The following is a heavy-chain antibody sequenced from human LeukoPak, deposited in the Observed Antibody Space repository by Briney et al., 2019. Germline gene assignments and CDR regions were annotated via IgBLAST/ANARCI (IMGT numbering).Heavy chain of an antibody. CDR3: ARDRYGSSWYSPHYYYYMDV. D-gene: IGHD6-13*01. V-gene: IGHV3-30*04. CDR1: GFTFSSYA. Sequence: GGSLRLSCAASGFTFSSYAMHWVRQASGKGLEWVAVISYDGSNKYYADSVKGRFTISRDNSKNTLYLQMDSLRAEDTAVYYCARDRYGSSWYSPHYYYYMDVWGKGTTVTVSS. CDR2: ISYDGSNK. J-gene: IGHJ6*03.